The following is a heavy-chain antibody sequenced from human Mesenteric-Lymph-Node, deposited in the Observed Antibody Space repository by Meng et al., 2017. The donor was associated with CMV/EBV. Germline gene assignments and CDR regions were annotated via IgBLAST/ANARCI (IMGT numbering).Heavy chain of an antibody. D-gene: IGHD3-10*01. Sequence: WEASGFTFSSYGMHWVRQAPGKGLEWVAVIWYDGSNKYYADSVKGRFTISRDNSKNTLYLQMNSLRAEDTAVYYCARDGSGSHFDYWGQGTLVTVSS. V-gene: IGHV3-33*01. J-gene: IGHJ4*02. CDR2: IWYDGSNK. CDR1: GFTFSSYG. CDR3: ARDGSGSHFDY.